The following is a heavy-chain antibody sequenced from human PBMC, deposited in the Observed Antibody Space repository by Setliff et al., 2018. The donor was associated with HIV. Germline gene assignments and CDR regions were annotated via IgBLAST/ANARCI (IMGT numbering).Heavy chain of an antibody. CDR1: GFTFSSYW. J-gene: IGHJ5*02. CDR2: INSDTTTT. CDR3: TMFSISSA. V-gene: IGHV3-74*01. D-gene: IGHD6-6*01. Sequence: GGSLRLSCAASGFTFSSYWMHWVRQAPGKGLVWVSRINSDTTTTTYADSVKGRFSISRDNAKNTLYLQMNGLRGEDTAVYYCTMFSISSAWGQGTQVTVSS.